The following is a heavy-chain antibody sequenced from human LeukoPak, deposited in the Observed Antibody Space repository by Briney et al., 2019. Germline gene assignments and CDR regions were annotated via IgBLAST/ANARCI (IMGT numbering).Heavy chain of an antibody. CDR2: ISGRADIT. J-gene: IGHJ4*02. V-gene: IGHV3-23*01. Sequence: GGSLRLSCAASGFTFRSYGMNWVRQAPGKGLEWVASISGRADITFYADSVKGRFTISRDNSRNTLFLHMNSLRVEDTAIYYCAKATVYNYGSGAFDYWGLGTPVTVSS. CDR3: AKATVYNYGSGAFDY. CDR1: GFTFRSYG. D-gene: IGHD3-10*01.